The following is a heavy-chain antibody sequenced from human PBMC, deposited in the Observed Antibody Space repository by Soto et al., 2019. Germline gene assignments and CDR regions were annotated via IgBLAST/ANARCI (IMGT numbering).Heavy chain of an antibody. CDR3: ARGGWLQSRGRGY. D-gene: IGHD5-12*01. Sequence: ASLKVSCKAAGYTFTGYYMDWVRQAPGQGLEWMGWINPNSGGTNYAQKFQGRVTMTRDTSISTAYMELSRLRSDDTAVYYCARGGWLQSRGRGYWGQGTLVTVSS. CDR1: GYTFTGYY. CDR2: INPNSGGT. J-gene: IGHJ4*02. V-gene: IGHV1-2*02.